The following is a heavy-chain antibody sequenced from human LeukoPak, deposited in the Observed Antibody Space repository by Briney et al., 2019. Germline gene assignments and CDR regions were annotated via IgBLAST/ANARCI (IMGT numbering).Heavy chain of an antibody. J-gene: IGHJ3*02. CDR2: INAGNGNT. Sequence: GASVKVSCKAFGYSFTRYAMHWVRQAPGQRLEWMGWINAGNGNTKYSQKFQGRVTITRDTSASTVYMELSSLRSEDTAVYYCARGEIVITSGSSRPGDAFNIWGQGTMVTVSS. D-gene: IGHD2/OR15-2a*01. V-gene: IGHV1-3*01. CDR1: GYSFTRYA. CDR3: ARGEIVITSGSSRPGDAFNI.